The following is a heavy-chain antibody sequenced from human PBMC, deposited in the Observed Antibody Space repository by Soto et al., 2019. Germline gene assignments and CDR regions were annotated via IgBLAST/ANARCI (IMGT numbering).Heavy chain of an antibody. Sequence: XGTLSLTCAVYGGSFSGYYWSWIRQPPGKGLEWIGEINHSGSTNYNPSLKSRVTISVDTSKNQFSLKLSSVTAADTAVYYCAREPYDFWSGYYYYYGMDVWGQGTTVTVSS. CDR2: INHSGST. CDR1: GGSFSGYY. J-gene: IGHJ6*02. D-gene: IGHD3-3*01. V-gene: IGHV4-34*01. CDR3: AREPYDFWSGYYYYYGMDV.